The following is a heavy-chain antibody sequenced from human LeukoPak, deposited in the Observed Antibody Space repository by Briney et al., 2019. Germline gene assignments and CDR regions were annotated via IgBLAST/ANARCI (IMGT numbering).Heavy chain of an antibody. CDR1: GYTFTGYY. CDR3: ARDGVYSSGWRLDH. Sequence: ASVTVSCKASGYTFTGYYMHWVRQAPGQGLEWMGRINPNSGGTNYAQKFQGRVTLTTDTSTNTAYMELRNLRSDDTAVYYCARDGVYSSGWRLDHWGQGTLVTVSS. D-gene: IGHD6-19*01. V-gene: IGHV1-2*06. CDR2: INPNSGGT. J-gene: IGHJ4*02.